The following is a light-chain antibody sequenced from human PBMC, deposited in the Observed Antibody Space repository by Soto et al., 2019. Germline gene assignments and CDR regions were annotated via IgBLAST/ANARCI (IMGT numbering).Light chain of an antibody. J-gene: IGKJ4*01. CDR2: AAS. CDR3: QQSYGTPLT. CDR1: QSISNY. Sequence: DIEMTQSPSSLSASVGARVTITCRASQSISNYLNWYQHKPGKVPKLLIYAASSLQSGVPTRFSGSGSGTDFTLTISSLQPEDFATYDCQQSYGTPLTFGGGTKVEIK. V-gene: IGKV1-39*01.